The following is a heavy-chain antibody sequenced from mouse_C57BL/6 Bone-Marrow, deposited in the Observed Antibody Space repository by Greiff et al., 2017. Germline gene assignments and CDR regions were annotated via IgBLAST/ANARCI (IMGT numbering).Heavy chain of an antibody. CDR2: ISSGSRTI. J-gene: IGHJ4*01. D-gene: IGHD2-4*01. CDR1: GFTFSDYG. V-gene: IGHV5-17*01. Sequence: EVQLVESGGGLVKPGGSLKLSCAASGFTFSDYGMHWVRQAPEKGLEWVAYISSGSRTIYYADTVKGRFTISRDKAKNTLSLQMTSLRSEDTAMYYCAREGYYYYDEGAMDYWGQGTSVTVSS. CDR3: AREGYYYYDEGAMDY.